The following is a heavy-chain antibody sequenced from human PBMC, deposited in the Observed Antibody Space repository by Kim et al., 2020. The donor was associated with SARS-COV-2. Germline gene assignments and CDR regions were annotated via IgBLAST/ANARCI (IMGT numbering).Heavy chain of an antibody. CDR3: ARQSPAVHSNYVDGMDV. CDR1: GGSISSSSYY. V-gene: IGHV4-39*01. J-gene: IGHJ6*02. CDR2: IYYSGST. D-gene: IGHD4-4*01. Sequence: SETLSLTCTVSGGSISSSSYYWGWIRQPPGKGLEWIGSIYYSGSTYYNPSLKSRVTISVDTSKNQFSLKLSSVTAADTAVYYCARQSPAVHSNYVDGMDVWGQGTTVTVSS.